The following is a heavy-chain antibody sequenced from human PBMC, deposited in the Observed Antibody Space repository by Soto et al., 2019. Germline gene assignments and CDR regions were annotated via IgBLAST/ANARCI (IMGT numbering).Heavy chain of an antibody. CDR2: IHSSGGP. Sequence: SETLSLTCTVSGGSISSYSWSWIRQPPGKRPEWIGYIHSSGGPTYNPSLESRVTISLDTSKNQFSLNLSSVTAADTAVYYCARVPSPWGQGTLVTVSS. V-gene: IGHV4-59*12. CDR1: GGSISSYS. CDR3: ARVPSP. J-gene: IGHJ5*02.